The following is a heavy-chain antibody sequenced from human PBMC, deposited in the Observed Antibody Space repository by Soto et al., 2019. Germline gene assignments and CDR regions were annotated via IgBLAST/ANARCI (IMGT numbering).Heavy chain of an antibody. Sequence: QVQLVQSGAEVKKPGSSVKVSCKASGGTFSSYTISWVRQAPGQGLEWMGRIIPILGIANYAQKFQGRVTITADKSTSTAYMELSRLRSEDTAVYYCARSNYYDSSGYYYVTSGMDVWGQGTTVTVSS. CDR3: ARSNYYDSSGYYYVTSGMDV. D-gene: IGHD3-22*01. V-gene: IGHV1-69*02. J-gene: IGHJ6*02. CDR1: GGTFSSYT. CDR2: IIPILGIA.